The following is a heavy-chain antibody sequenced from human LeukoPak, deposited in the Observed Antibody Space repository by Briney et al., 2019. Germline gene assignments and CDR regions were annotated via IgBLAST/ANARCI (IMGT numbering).Heavy chain of an antibody. CDR3: ARVVGWCGYSGYDIFDY. CDR1: GFTFSSYW. V-gene: IGHV3-74*01. CDR2: INSDGSST. D-gene: IGHD5-12*01. J-gene: IGHJ4*02. Sequence: PGGSLRLSCAASGFTFSSYWMHWVRQAPGKGLVWVSRINSDGSSTSYADSVKGRFTISRDNAKNTLYLQMNSLRAEDTAVYYCARVVGWCGYSGYDIFDYWGQGTLVTVSS.